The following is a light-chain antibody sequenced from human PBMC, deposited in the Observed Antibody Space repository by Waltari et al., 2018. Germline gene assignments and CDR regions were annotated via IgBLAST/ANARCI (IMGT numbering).Light chain of an antibody. Sequence: QSALTQPASVSGPPGQSITITCPGTASDAGASACASGYQQHPGKAPHLIIYEVSNRPSGISNRFSASKSGNTASLTISGLQAEDEADYYCSSYTTSSAPGVFGTGTRVTVL. CDR1: ASDAGASAC. J-gene: IGLJ1*01. V-gene: IGLV2-14*01. CDR2: EVS. CDR3: SSYTTSSAPGV.